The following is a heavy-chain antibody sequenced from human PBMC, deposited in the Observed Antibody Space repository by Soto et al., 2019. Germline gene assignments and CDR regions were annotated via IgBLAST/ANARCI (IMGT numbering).Heavy chain of an antibody. V-gene: IGHV1-2*02. CDR3: AREGGSETLQPSYNWFDT. Sequence: ASVKVSCKASGYTFTDYHIQWVRQAPGQGLEFMGWINANNGGAGSAQQFQGRVTVTRDTSITTVYMELGNLRSDDTAVYYCAREGGSETLQPSYNWFDTWGQGTLVTVSS. D-gene: IGHD6-25*01. J-gene: IGHJ5*02. CDR1: GYTFTDYH. CDR2: INANNGGA.